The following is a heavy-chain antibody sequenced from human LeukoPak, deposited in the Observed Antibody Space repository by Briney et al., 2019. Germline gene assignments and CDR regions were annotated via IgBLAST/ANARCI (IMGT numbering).Heavy chain of an antibody. J-gene: IGHJ6*02. CDR3: ARDLTISYYYYGMDV. Sequence: PGGSLRLSCAASGFTFSSYAMHWVRQAPGKGLEWVAVISYDGSNKYYADSVKGRFTISRDNSKNTLYLQMNSLRAEDTAVYYCARDLTISYYYYGMDVWGPGTTVTVSS. CDR2: ISYDGSNK. D-gene: IGHD4/OR15-4a*01. V-gene: IGHV3-30-3*01. CDR1: GFTFSSYA.